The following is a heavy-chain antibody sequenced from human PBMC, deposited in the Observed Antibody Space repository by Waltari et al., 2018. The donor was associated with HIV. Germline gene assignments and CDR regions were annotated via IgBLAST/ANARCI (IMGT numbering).Heavy chain of an antibody. J-gene: IGHJ6*02. V-gene: IGHV4-4*02. CDR2: IYHSGST. CDR1: GGSISSSNW. D-gene: IGHD2-15*01. Sequence: QVQLQESGPGLVKPSGTLSLTCAVSGGSISSSNWWSWVRQPPGKGLEWIGEIYHSGSTNYNPSLKSRVTISVDKSKNQFSLKLSSVTAADTAVYYCARETSGGSPIRPYYYYGMDVWGQGTTVTVSS. CDR3: ARETSGGSPIRPYYYYGMDV.